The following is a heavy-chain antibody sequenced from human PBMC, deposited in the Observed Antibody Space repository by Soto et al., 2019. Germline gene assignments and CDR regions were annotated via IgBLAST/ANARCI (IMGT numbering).Heavy chain of an antibody. V-gene: IGHV4-39*02. CDR1: GDSISSGSYY. J-gene: IGHJ6*03. CDR3: ARRLDSGNGYVNAPMDV. Sequence: QLQLQESGPGLVKPSETLSLTCIVSGDSISSGSYYWGWIRQPPGKGLEWIGSIYYTGSTNYNPSLKSRVTISADTSNNHFSLRLSSVTAADTAVYYWARRLDSGNGYVNAPMDVWGKGTKVTV. CDR2: IYYTGST. D-gene: IGHD3-22*01.